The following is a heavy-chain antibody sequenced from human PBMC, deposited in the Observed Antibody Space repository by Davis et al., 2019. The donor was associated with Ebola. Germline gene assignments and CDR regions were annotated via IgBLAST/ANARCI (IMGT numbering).Heavy chain of an antibody. Sequence: AASVKVSCKASGGTFSSYLVSWVRQATGQGLEWMGGIIPIFGTANYAQKFQGRVTITADESTSTAYMELSSLRSEDTAVYYCASAYTYYDFWSGYPDRYYGMDVWGQGTTVTVSS. CDR1: GGTFSSYL. D-gene: IGHD3-3*01. CDR2: IIPIFGTA. J-gene: IGHJ6*02. CDR3: ASAYTYYDFWSGYPDRYYGMDV. V-gene: IGHV1-69*13.